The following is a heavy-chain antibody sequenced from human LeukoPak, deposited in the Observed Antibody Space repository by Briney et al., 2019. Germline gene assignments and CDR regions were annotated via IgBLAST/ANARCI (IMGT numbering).Heavy chain of an antibody. CDR1: GGSISSYY. CDR3: ARDCTNTYCYSYYFDY. D-gene: IGHD2-15*01. Sequence: PSETLSLTCTVSGGSISSYYWGWIRQPAGKGLEWIGRIYTSGSTNYNPSLKSGVSISVDKSRNQFSLKLSSVTAADTAVYYCARDCTNTYCYSYYFDYWGQGTLVTVSS. J-gene: IGHJ4*02. CDR2: IYTSGST. V-gene: IGHV4-4*07.